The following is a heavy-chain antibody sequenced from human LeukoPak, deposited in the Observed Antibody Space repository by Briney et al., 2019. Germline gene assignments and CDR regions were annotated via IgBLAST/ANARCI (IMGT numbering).Heavy chain of an antibody. CDR2: IYHSGST. D-gene: IGHD3-16*02. V-gene: IGHV4-38-2*01. CDR3: ARVGGYDYVWGSYRPPSNFDY. Sequence: SETLSLTCAVSGYSISSGYYWGWIRQPPGKGLEWIGSIYHSGSTYYNPSLKSRVTISVDTSKNQFSLKLSSVTAADTAVYYCARVGGYDYVWGSYRPPSNFDYWGQGTLVTVSS. CDR1: GYSISSGYY. J-gene: IGHJ4*02.